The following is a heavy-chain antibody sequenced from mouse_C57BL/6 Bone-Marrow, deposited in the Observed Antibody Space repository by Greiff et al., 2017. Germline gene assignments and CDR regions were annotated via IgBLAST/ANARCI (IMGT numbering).Heavy chain of an antibody. V-gene: IGHV5-16*01. CDR3: ARGDSSGFAY. CDR2: INYDGGST. CDR1: GFTFSDYY. D-gene: IGHD3-2*02. Sequence: EVQRVESEGGLVQPGSSMKLSCTASGFTFSDYYMAWVRQVPEKGLEWVANINYDGGSTYYLDSLKSRFIISRDNAKNILYLQMSGLKSEDTATYYCARGDSSGFAYWGQGTLVTVSA. J-gene: IGHJ3*01.